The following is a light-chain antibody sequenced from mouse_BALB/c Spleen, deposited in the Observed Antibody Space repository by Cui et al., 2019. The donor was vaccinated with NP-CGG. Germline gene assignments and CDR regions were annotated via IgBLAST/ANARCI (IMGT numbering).Light chain of an antibody. V-gene: IGKV4-71*01. Sequence: QIVHTQSPAIMSASPGQKVTITCSAISSVNYMHWYQQKPGSSPKLWIYATSKLALGVPTCFSGSGSGTSYSLTISSMVAEDATSYFCHQWSSYPPITFGSGTKLEIK. CDR2: ATS. CDR3: HQWSSYPPIT. J-gene: IGKJ4*01. CDR1: SSVNY.